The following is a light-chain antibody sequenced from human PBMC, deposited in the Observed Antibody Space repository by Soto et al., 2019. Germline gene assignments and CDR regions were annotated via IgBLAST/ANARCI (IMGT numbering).Light chain of an antibody. V-gene: IGLV1-44*01. CDR1: RSNLGTNT. Sequence: QSVLTQPPSASGTPGQGVTISCSGSRSNLGTNTVNWYQQLPGTAPKLLIYGTNQRPSGVPDRFSGSKSGTSASLAISGLQSEDEADYYCAAWDDSLNGWVFGGGTKLTVL. CDR3: AAWDDSLNGWV. CDR2: GTN. J-gene: IGLJ3*02.